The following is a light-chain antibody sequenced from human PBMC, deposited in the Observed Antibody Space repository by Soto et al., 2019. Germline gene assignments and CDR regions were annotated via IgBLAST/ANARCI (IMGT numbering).Light chain of an antibody. Sequence: QVSLSPFSLSASKGARVTITCRASQGINNYLAWYQQKPGKVPRLLIYAASTLQSGVPSRFSGSGSGTDFTLTISSLQPEDVATYYCQNYNSVVDTFGGGTKVDI. CDR2: AAS. CDR3: QNYNSVVDT. J-gene: IGKJ4*01. CDR1: QGINNY. V-gene: IGKV1-27*01.